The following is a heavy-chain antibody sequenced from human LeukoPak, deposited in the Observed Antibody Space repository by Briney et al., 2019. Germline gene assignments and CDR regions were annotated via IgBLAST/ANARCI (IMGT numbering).Heavy chain of an antibody. J-gene: IGHJ3*02. D-gene: IGHD2-21*02. Sequence: GGSLRLSCTAYGFTFGDYAMSWFRQAPGKGLEWVGFIRSKAYGMTTEYAASVKGRFTISRDDSESIAYLQMNSLKTEDTAVYYCTRDLPALAYCGGDCYSSDAFDIWGQGTMVTVSS. CDR1: GFTFGDYA. CDR3: TRDLPALAYCGGDCYSSDAFDI. V-gene: IGHV3-49*03. CDR2: IRSKAYGMTT.